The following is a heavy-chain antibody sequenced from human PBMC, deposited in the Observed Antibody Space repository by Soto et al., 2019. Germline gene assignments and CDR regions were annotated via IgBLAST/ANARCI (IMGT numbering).Heavy chain of an antibody. CDR2: IIPIYGTA. CDR1: GGTFSSYA. Sequence: QVQLVQSGAEVKKPGSSVKVSCKASGGTFSSYAISWVRQTPGQGLEWMGGIIPIYGTANYAQKSQGRVTISADESSSTAYMELSSLISEVTAVYCYAREDDSLGGFDPWGQVTLVSVSS. CDR3: AREDDSLGGFDP. V-gene: IGHV1-69*12. D-gene: IGHD3-3*01. J-gene: IGHJ5*02.